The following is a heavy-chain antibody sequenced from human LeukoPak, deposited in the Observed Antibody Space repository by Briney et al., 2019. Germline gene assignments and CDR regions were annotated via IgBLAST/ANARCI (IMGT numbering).Heavy chain of an antibody. V-gene: IGHV1-69*05. D-gene: IGHD3-10*01. J-gene: IGHJ5*02. CDR3: ARDRYGSGSYELRTNWFDP. CDR2: IIPIFGTA. CDR1: GGTFSSYA. Sequence: ASVKVSCKASGGTFSSYAISWVRQAPGQGLEWMGRIIPIFGTANYAQKFQGRVTITTDESTSTAYMELSSLRSEDTAVYYCARDRYGSGSYELRTNWFDPWGQGTLVTVSS.